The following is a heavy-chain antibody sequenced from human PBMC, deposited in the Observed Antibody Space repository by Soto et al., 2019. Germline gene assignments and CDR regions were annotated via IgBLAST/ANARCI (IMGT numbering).Heavy chain of an antibody. J-gene: IGHJ6*02. V-gene: IGHV4-31*03. CDR1: GGSISSGGYY. D-gene: IGHD5-18*01. CDR3: ASRGYSCSFSLGMDV. Sequence: QVQLQESGPGLVKPSQTLSLTCTVSGGSISSGGYYWSWIRQHPGKGLEWIGYIYYSGSTYYNPSLKSRVTISVDTSKKQFSLKLSSVTSADTAVYYCASRGYSCSFSLGMDVWGQGTTVTVSS. CDR2: IYYSGST.